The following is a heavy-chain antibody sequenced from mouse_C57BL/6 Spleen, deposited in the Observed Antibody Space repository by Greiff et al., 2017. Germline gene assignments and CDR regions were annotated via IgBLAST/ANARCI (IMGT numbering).Heavy chain of an antibody. Sequence: QVQLQQSGPGLVQPSQSLSITCTVSGFSLTSYGVHWVRQSPGKGLEWLGVIWSGGSTDYNAAFIPRLRISKDNSKSQVFFKMNRLQADDTAIYYFARNLMMVTTRYYAMDYWGQGTSVTVSS. CDR3: ARNLMMVTTRYYAMDY. CDR1: GFSLTSYG. CDR2: IWSGGST. D-gene: IGHD2-3*01. J-gene: IGHJ4*01. V-gene: IGHV2-2*01.